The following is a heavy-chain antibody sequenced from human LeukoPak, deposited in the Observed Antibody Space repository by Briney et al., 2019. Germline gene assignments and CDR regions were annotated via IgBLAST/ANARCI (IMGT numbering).Heavy chain of an antibody. Sequence: SVKVSCKASGGTFSSYTISWVRQAPGQGLEWMGGIIPIFGTANYAQKFQGRVTITADESTSTAYMELSSLRSEDTAVYYCARDRRFNGGNWEFDYWGQGTLVTVSS. CDR1: GGTFSSYT. J-gene: IGHJ4*02. CDR2: IIPIFGTA. CDR3: ARDRRFNGGNWEFDY. V-gene: IGHV1-69*13. D-gene: IGHD4-23*01.